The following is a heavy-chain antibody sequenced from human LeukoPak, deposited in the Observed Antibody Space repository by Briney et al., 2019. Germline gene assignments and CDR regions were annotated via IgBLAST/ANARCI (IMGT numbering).Heavy chain of an antibody. CDR2: INEHGSIT. J-gene: IGHJ4*02. CDR1: GFTFSSYW. V-gene: IGHV3-74*01. Sequence: GGSLRLSCAASGFTFSSYWMHCVRQVPAKGLVCVARINEHGSITDYADSVKDRFTVSRDNPWNTLYLQMNSLRAEDTAVYYCARDVAGSGSLWGEGKLITVSS. D-gene: IGHD3-10*01. CDR3: ARDVAGSGSL.